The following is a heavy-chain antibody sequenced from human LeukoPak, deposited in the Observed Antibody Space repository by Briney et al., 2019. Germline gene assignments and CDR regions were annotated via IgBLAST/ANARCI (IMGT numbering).Heavy chain of an antibody. D-gene: IGHD5-12*01. CDR2: IYYSGST. J-gene: IGHJ3*02. Sequence: PSETLSLTCTVSGGSISSYYWSWIRQPPGKGLEWIGYIYYSGSTNYNPSLKSRVTISVDTSKNQFSLKLSSVTVADTAVYYCARHGWLQFGGAFDIWGQGTMVTVSS. CDR3: ARHGWLQFGGAFDI. V-gene: IGHV4-59*08. CDR1: GGSISSYY.